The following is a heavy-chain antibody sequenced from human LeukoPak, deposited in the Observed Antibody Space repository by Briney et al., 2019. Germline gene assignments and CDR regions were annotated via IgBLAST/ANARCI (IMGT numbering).Heavy chain of an antibody. CDR1: GGSFSGYY. J-gene: IGHJ5*02. Sequence: SETLSLTCAVYGGSFSGYYWSWIRQPPGKGLEWIGEINHSGSTNYNPSLKSRVTISVDTSKNQFSLKLSSVTAADTAVYYCARSPNWNYWGRWFDPWGQGTLVTVSS. CDR2: INHSGST. V-gene: IGHV4-34*01. CDR3: ARSPNWNYWGRWFDP. D-gene: IGHD1-7*01.